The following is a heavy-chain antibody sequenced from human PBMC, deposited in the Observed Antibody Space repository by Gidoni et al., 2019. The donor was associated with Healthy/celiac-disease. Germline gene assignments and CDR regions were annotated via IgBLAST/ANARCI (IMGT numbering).Heavy chain of an antibody. V-gene: IGHV4-34*01. Sequence: QVQLQQWGAGLLKPSETLSLTCAVYGGSFSGYYWSWIRQPPGKGLEWIGEINHSGRTNYNPAIKSRVTISVDTSKNQFSMKLSSGTAADTAVYYCARLNYFDYWGQGTLVTVSS. CDR2: INHSGRT. CDR3: ARLNYFDY. CDR1: GGSFSGYY. J-gene: IGHJ4*02.